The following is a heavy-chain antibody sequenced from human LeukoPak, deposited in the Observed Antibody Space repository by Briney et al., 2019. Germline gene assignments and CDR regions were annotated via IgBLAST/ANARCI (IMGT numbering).Heavy chain of an antibody. V-gene: IGHV3-7*01. CDR1: GFTFSSYW. CDR3: ARDFGSGSYSGDGLDI. Sequence: AGGSLRLSCAASGFTFSSYWMSWVRQTPGKGLEWVANIKQDGGEKYYVDSVKGRFTISRDNAKNSLYLQMNRLRAEDRAVYYCARDFGSGSYSGDGLDIWGQGTMVTVSS. J-gene: IGHJ3*02. D-gene: IGHD1-26*01. CDR2: IKQDGGEK.